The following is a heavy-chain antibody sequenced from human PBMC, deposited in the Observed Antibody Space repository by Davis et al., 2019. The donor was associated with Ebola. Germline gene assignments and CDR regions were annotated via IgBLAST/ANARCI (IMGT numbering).Heavy chain of an antibody. J-gene: IGHJ4*02. CDR3: ARTYDSSGYYYAPFDY. V-gene: IGHV4-34*01. CDR2: INHSGST. D-gene: IGHD3-22*01. CDR1: GGSFSGYY. Sequence: SETLSLTCAVYGGSFSGYYWSWIRQPPGKGLEWIGEINHSGSTNYNPSLKSRVTISVDTSKNQFSLKLSSVTAADTAVYYCARTYDSSGYYYAPFDYWGQGTLVTVSS.